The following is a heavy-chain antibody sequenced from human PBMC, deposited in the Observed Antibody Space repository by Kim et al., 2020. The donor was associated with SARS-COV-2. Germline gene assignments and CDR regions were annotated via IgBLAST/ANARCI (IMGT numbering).Heavy chain of an antibody. CDR3: ARGRYYYGSGSYYNEDY. V-gene: IGHV1-18*01. Sequence: ASVKVSCKASGYTFTSYGISWVRQAPGQGLEWMGWISAYNGNTNYAQKLQGRVTMTTDTSTSTAYMELRSLSSDDTAVYYCARGRYYYGSGSYYNEDYWGQRTLVTVSS. CDR1: GYTFTSYG. J-gene: IGHJ4*02. CDR2: ISAYNGNT. D-gene: IGHD3-10*01.